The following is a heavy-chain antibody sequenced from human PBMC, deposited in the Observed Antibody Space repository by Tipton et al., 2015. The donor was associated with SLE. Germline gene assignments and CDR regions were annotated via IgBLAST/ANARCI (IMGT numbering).Heavy chain of an antibody. Sequence: TLSLTCAVSGGSISSSNWWSWVRQPPGKGLEWIGEIYHSGSTNYNPSLKSRVTISVDRSKNQFSLKLSSVTAADTAAYYCSRGTYGTQVGGYDFDYWGQGTLVTVSS. J-gene: IGHJ4*02. CDR3: SRGTYGTQVGGYDFDY. V-gene: IGHV4-4*02. CDR2: IYHSGST. CDR1: GGSISSSNW. D-gene: IGHD5-12*01.